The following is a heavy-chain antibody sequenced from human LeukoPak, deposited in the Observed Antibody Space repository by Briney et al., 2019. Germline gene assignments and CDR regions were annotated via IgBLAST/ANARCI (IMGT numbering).Heavy chain of an antibody. CDR2: IKSKTDGGTT. D-gene: IGHD6-13*01. V-gene: IGHV3-15*01. CDR1: GFTFSNAW. Sequence: GGSLRLSCAASGFTFSNAWMSWVRQAPGKGLEWVGRIKSKTDGGTTDYAAPVKGRFTISRDDSKNTLYLQMNSLKTEDTAVYYCTTLINSSSWTPSYYYYMDVWGKGTTVTVSS. J-gene: IGHJ6*03. CDR3: TTLINSSSWTPSYYYYMDV.